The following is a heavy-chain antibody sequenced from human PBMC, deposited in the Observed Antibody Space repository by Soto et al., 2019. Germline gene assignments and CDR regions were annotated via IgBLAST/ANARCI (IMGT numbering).Heavy chain of an antibody. CDR2: INQDGGGT. CDR1: GFTFSSSF. Sequence: GGSLRLSCVASGFTFSSSFMGWVRQAPGKGLEWVANINQDGGGTYYVDSVEGRLTISRDNAKDSLYLQMNIRRGEDTAVYYCARDFRGSGRYFFDYWGQGALVTVSS. CDR3: ARDFRGSGRYFFDY. J-gene: IGHJ4*02. D-gene: IGHD6-19*01. V-gene: IGHV3-7*03.